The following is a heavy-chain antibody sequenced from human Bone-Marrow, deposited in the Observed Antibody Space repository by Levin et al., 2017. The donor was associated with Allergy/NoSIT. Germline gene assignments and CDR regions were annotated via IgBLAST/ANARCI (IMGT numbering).Heavy chain of an antibody. V-gene: IGHV4-31*03. D-gene: IGHD3-16*01. CDR2: IYYTGSA. CDR3: ASGVFEKGAYTFDV. Sequence: SQTLSLTCSVSGASINTGGYYWGWIRQHPGRALEWIGYIYYTGSAYYNPSLMSRASISLDTSKNQFSLRLSSVTAADTAIFYCASGVFEKGAYTFDVWGQGTTVTVSS. CDR1: GASINTGGYY. J-gene: IGHJ3*01.